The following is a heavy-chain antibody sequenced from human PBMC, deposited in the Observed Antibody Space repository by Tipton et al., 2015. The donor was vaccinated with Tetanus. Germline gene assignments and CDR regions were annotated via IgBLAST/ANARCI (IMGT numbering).Heavy chain of an antibody. CDR3: ARAHCSDGVCNFDY. J-gene: IGHJ4*02. D-gene: IGHD2-8*01. CDR1: GYIFNNYW. Sequence: QLVQSGGEVKKPGESLKISCKGSGYIFNNYWIGWVRQMPGKGLEWMGIIYPGDSDTRYSPSFQGQVTISVDKSISTAYLQWSSLTASDTSMFYCARAHCSDGVCNFDYWGQGALVTVAS. CDR2: IYPGDSDT. V-gene: IGHV5-51*01.